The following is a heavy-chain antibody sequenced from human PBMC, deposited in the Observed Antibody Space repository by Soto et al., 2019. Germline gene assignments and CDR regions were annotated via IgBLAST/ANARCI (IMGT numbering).Heavy chain of an antibody. CDR2: IVNGGAT. CDR3: VLDQTS. Sequence: EVQLVESGGDLVQPGGSLRLSCAASGFTVSNSYMSWVRQAPGTGVEWISLIVNGGATYYTDSVKGRFTISRDNAKNTLYLQMNNLRVEDTAVYYCVLDQTSWGPGTLVSVSS. D-gene: IGHD3-3*02. CDR1: GFTVSNSY. J-gene: IGHJ4*02. V-gene: IGHV3-66*01.